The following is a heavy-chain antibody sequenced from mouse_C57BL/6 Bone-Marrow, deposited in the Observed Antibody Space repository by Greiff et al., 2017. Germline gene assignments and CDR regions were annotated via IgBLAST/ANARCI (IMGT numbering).Heavy chain of an antibody. Sequence: VQLQQSGAELVRPGASVKLSCTASGFNIKDDYMHWVKQRPEQGLEWIGWIDPENGDTEYASKFQGKATITADTSSNTAYLQLSSLTSEDTAVYYCTTYYYGSWGRGTTLTVTS. D-gene: IGHD1-1*01. V-gene: IGHV14-4*01. J-gene: IGHJ2*01. CDR3: TTYYYGS. CDR2: IDPENGDT. CDR1: GFNIKDDY.